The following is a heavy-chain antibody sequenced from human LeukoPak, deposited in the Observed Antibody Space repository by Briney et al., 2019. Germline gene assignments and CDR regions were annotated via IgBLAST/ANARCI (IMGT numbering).Heavy chain of an antibody. CDR3: AREGYYGSGSYYHLDY. Sequence: KPSETLSLTCTVSGGSISSYYWSWIRQPAGKELEWIGRIYTSGSTNYNPSLKSRVTMSVDTSKNQFSLKLSSVTAADTAVYYCAREGYYGSGSYYHLDYWGQGTLVNVSS. J-gene: IGHJ4*02. CDR1: GGSISSYY. CDR2: IYTSGST. D-gene: IGHD3-10*01. V-gene: IGHV4-4*07.